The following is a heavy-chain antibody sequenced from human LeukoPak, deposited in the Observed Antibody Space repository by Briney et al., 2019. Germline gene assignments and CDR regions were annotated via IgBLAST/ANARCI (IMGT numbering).Heavy chain of an antibody. V-gene: IGHV1-2*02. D-gene: IGHD3-22*01. Sequence: ASMKVSCKASGYSFTGYYMHWVRQAPGQGLEWMGWINPNSGVTNYAQKFQGRVTMTRGTSISTVYMELSRLTSDDTAVYFCARGDYYDSSGYLDYRNDWFDPWGQGTLVTVSS. CDR2: INPNSGVT. CDR1: GYSFTGYY. J-gene: IGHJ5*02. CDR3: ARGDYYDSSGYLDYRNDWFDP.